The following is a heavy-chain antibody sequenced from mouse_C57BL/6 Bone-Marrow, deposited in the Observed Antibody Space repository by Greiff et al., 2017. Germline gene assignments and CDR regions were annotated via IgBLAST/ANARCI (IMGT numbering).Heavy chain of an antibody. J-gene: IGHJ3*01. CDR1: GYTFTNYW. CDR3: ARCGGCTWFAY. CDR2: IYPGGGYT. V-gene: IGHV1-63*01. D-gene: IGHD1-1*02. Sequence: QVQLKQSGAELVRPGTSVKMSCKASGYTFTNYWIGWVKQRPGQGLEWIGDIYPGGGYTTYNEKFKGKAPLTADKSSSTAYMQFSSLTSEDSAIYDCARCGGCTWFAYWCRGTLVTVSA.